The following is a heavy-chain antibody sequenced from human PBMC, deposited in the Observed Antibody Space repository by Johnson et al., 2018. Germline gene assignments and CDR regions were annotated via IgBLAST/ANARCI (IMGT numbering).Heavy chain of an antibody. V-gene: IGHV3-30-3*01. D-gene: IGHD3-10*01. CDR3: ASGPAGYAFDI. Sequence: VQLVESGGGVVQPGRSLRLSCAASGFTFSSYAMHWVRQAPGKGLEWVAVISYDGSNKYYADSVKGRFTISRDNSKNTLYLQMNSLRAEDTAGYYCASGPAGYAFDIWGQGTMVTVSS. CDR1: GFTFSSYA. CDR2: ISYDGSNK. J-gene: IGHJ3*02.